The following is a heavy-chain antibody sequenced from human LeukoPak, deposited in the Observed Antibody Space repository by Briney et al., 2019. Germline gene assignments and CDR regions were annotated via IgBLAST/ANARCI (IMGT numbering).Heavy chain of an antibody. D-gene: IGHD5-24*01. J-gene: IGHJ4*02. V-gene: IGHV3-74*01. Sequence: GGSLRLSSAASGFTFSNYWMHWVRQAPGKGLVWVSRINEGGSVADHADSVKGRFTISRDNAKNTLYLEMNSLRAEDTAVYYCSRDLRGRDDYWGQGTLVSVSS. CDR3: SRDLRGRDDY. CDR1: GFTFSNYW. CDR2: INEGGSVA.